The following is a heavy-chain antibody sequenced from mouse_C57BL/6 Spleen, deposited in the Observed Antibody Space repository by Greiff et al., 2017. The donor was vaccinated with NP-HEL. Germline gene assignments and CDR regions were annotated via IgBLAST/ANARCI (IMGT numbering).Heavy chain of an antibody. CDR1: GYTFTDYY. V-gene: IGHV1-76*01. CDR2: IYPGSGNT. Sequence: QVQLQQSGADLVRPGASVKLSCKASGYTFTDYYINWVKQRPGQGLEWIARIYPGSGNTYYNEKFKGKATLTAEKSSSTAYMQLSSLTSEDSAVYFCARLGYYGSSGFDYWGQGTTLTVSS. CDR3: ARLGYYGSSGFDY. J-gene: IGHJ2*01. D-gene: IGHD1-1*01.